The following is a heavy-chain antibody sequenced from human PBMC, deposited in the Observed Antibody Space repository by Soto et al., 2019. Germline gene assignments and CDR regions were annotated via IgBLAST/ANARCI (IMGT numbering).Heavy chain of an antibody. CDR1: GFTVSSNY. V-gene: IGHV3-66*01. Sequence: EVQLVESGGGLVQPGGSLRLSCAASGFTVSSNYMSWVRQAPGKGLEWVSVIYNGGSTYYADSVKGRFTISRDNTKNTLYLQMNSLRAEDTAVYYCARDQALVAGWGAFDIWGQGTLVTVSS. CDR2: IYNGGST. CDR3: ARDQALVAGWGAFDI. J-gene: IGHJ3*02. D-gene: IGHD6-19*01.